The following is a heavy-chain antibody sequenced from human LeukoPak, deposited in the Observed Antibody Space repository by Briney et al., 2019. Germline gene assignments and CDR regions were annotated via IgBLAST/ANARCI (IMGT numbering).Heavy chain of an antibody. CDR3: AKVGFRWLARTNGTGYFDL. CDR1: GFTLSSYE. V-gene: IGHV3-23*01. D-gene: IGHD6-19*01. CDR2: IDYSGGSS. Sequence: SGGSLRLSCTVSGFTLSSYEMSWIRQAPGKGLEWVSSIDYSGGSSYYADSVKGRFTISRDNAKNSLYLQMNSLRAEDTALYYCAKVGFRWLARTNGTGYFDLWGRGTLVTVSS. J-gene: IGHJ2*01.